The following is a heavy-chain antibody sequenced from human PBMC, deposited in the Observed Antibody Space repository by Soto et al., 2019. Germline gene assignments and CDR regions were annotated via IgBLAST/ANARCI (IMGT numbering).Heavy chain of an antibody. CDR2: MSYDGSNG. D-gene: IGHD1-26*01. V-gene: IGHV3-30*18. J-gene: IGHJ4*02. CDR3: AKDGSHNFDY. CDR1: GFTFSHYA. Sequence: QVQLVESGGGVVQPGRSLRLSCAASGFTFSHYAMHWVRRAPGKGLEWVALMSYDGSNGYYADSVKGRFTISRDNSKNTLYLQMNSLRAEDTAVYYCAKDGSHNFDYWGQGTLVTVSS.